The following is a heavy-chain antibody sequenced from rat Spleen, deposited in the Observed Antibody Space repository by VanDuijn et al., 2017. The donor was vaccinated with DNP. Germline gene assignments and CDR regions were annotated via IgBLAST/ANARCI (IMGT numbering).Heavy chain of an antibody. V-gene: IGHV5-7*01. D-gene: IGHD1-1*01. CDR2: ISYDGSST. Sequence: EVQLVESGGGLVQPGRSLKLSCAASGFTFSDYYMAWVRQAPTKGLEWVASISYDGSSTYYRDSVKGRFTISRDNAKSTLYLQMDSLRSEDTATYYCARQWWGVMDAWGQGASVTVSS. J-gene: IGHJ4*01. CDR3: ARQWWGVMDA. CDR1: GFTFSDYY.